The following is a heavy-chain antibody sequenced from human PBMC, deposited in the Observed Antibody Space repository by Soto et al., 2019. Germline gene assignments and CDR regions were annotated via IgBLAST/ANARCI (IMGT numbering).Heavy chain of an antibody. CDR1: GFSVTANY. J-gene: IGHJ4*02. CDR3: HGYGY. D-gene: IGHD5-12*01. V-gene: IGHV3-53*01. CDR2: IYSGGST. Sequence: EVQVVESGGGLIQPGRSLRLSCEVSGFSVTANYMSWVRQAPGMGLEWVSVIYSGGSTYYIDSVKGRFSISRDISKNTLYLKMNNRSAEDTAVYYCHGYGYWGQGTLVTVSS.